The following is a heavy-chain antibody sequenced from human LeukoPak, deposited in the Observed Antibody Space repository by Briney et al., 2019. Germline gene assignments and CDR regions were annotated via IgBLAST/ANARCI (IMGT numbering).Heavy chain of an antibody. J-gene: IGHJ4*02. CDR1: GYTFTSYY. D-gene: IGHD3-9*01. V-gene: IGHV1-46*01. Sequence: AASVKVSCKASGYTFTSYYMHWVRQAPGQGLEWMGIINPSGGSTSYAQKFQGRVTMTRDTSTSTVYMELSSLRSEDTAVYYCARGDYDILTGYYLYYFDYWGQGTLVTVSS. CDR3: ARGDYDILTGYYLYYFDY. CDR2: INPSGGST.